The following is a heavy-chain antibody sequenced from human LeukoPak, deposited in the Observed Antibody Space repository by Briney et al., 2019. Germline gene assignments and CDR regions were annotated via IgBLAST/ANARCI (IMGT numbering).Heavy chain of an antibody. V-gene: IGHV3-15*01. Sequence: GGSLRLSCAASGITFSNAWMSWVRQAPGKGLEWVGRIKSKTDGGTTDYAAPVKGRFTISRDDSKNTLYLQMNSLKTEDTAVYYCTTTSGGLVVGATTSYYYYGMDVWGQGTTVTVSS. CDR3: TTTSGGLVVGATTSYYYYGMDV. J-gene: IGHJ6*02. D-gene: IGHD1-26*01. CDR1: GITFSNAW. CDR2: IKSKTDGGTT.